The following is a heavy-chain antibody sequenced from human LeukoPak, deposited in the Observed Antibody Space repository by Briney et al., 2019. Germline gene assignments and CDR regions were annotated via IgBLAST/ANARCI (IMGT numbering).Heavy chain of an antibody. Sequence: ASVKVSCKASGYTFTSYDINWVRQATGQGLEWMGWMNPNSGNTGYAQKFQGRVTITRNTSISTAYMELSSLRSGDTAVYYCARAKDSSGYDDAFDIWGQGTMVTVSS. CDR1: GYTFTSYD. V-gene: IGHV1-8*03. CDR3: ARAKDSSGYDDAFDI. J-gene: IGHJ3*02. D-gene: IGHD3-22*01. CDR2: MNPNSGNT.